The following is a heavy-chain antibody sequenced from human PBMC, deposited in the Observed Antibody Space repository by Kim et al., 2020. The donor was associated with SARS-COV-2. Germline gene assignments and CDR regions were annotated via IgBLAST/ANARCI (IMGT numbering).Heavy chain of an antibody. D-gene: IGHD2-2*01. J-gene: IGHJ5*02. Sequence: GESLKISCKGSGYSFTSYWISWVRQMPGKGLEWMGRIDPSDSYTNYSPSFQGHVTISADKSISTAYLQWSSLKASDTAMYYCARDTRYCSSTSCYFWFDPWGQGTLVTVSS. CDR1: GYSFTSYW. CDR2: IDPSDSYT. CDR3: ARDTRYCSSTSCYFWFDP. V-gene: IGHV5-10-1*01.